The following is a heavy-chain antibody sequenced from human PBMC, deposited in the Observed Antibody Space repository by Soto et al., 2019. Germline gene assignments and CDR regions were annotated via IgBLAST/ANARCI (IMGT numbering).Heavy chain of an antibody. CDR2: ISYDGSNK. CDR1: GFTFSSYG. J-gene: IGHJ4*02. D-gene: IGHD5-18*01. CDR3: ANLAMDKPDFDY. Sequence: GGSLRLSCAASGFTFSSYGMHWVRQAPGKGLEWVAVISYDGSNKYYADSVKGRFTISRDNSKNTLYLQMNSLRAEDTAVYYCANLAMDKPDFDYWGQGTLVTVSS. V-gene: IGHV3-30*18.